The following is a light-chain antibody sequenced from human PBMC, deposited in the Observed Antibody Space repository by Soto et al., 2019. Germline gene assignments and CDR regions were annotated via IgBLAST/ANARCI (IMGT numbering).Light chain of an antibody. CDR2: GAS. CDR1: QSVSFSY. J-gene: IGKJ4*01. CDR3: QQYGRSPLT. V-gene: IGKV3-20*01. Sequence: EIVLTQSPGTLSLSPGERATLSCRASQSVSFSYLAWYQQKPGQAPRLLIYGASSRATGIPDRFSGSGSGTDFTLTISRLEPEDFAVYYCQQYGRSPLTFGGGTKVEIK.